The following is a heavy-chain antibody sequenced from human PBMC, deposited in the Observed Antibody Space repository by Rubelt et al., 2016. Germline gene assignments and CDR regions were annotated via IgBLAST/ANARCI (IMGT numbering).Heavy chain of an antibody. Sequence: EYGGGLVQPGRSLRLSCAASGFTFDDYAMHWVRQAPGKGLEWVANIKQDGSEKYYVDSVKGRFTISRDNAKNSLYLQMNSLRAEDTAVYYCARDQYGSGFPGGMDVWGQGTTVTVSS. D-gene: IGHD3-10*01. V-gene: IGHV3-7*01. CDR2: IKQDGSEK. J-gene: IGHJ6*02. CDR3: ARDQYGSGFPGGMDV. CDR1: GFTFDDYA.